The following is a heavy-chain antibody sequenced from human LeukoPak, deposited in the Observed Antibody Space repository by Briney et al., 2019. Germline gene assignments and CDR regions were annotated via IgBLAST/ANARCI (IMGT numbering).Heavy chain of an antibody. Sequence: GASVKVSCKASGYTFTSYAMNWVRQAPGQGLEWVGLINTNTGNPTYAQGFTGRFVFSFDTSVSTAYLQISSLKAEDTAVYYCARARKIIAARRGVFDYWGQGTLVTVSS. CDR2: INTNTGNP. J-gene: IGHJ4*02. D-gene: IGHD6-6*01. CDR3: ARARKIIAARRGVFDY. V-gene: IGHV7-4-1*02. CDR1: GYTFTSYA.